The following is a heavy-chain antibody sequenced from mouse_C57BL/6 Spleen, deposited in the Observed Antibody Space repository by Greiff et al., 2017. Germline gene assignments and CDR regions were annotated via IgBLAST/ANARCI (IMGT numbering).Heavy chain of an antibody. D-gene: IGHD1-1*01. V-gene: IGHV6-3*01. CDR1: GFTFSNYW. CDR2: IRLKSDNYAT. CDR3: TGPLYGSSSWFAY. Sequence: EVQVVESGGGLVQPGGSMKLSCVASGFTFSNYWMNWVRQSPEKGLEWVAQIRLKSDNYATHYAESVKGRFTISRDDSKSSVYLQMNNLRAEDTGIYYCTGPLYGSSSWFAYWGQGTLVTVSA. J-gene: IGHJ3*01.